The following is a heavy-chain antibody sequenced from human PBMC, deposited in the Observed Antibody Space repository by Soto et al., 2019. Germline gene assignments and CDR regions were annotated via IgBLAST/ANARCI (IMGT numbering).Heavy chain of an antibody. CDR2: ISASTRNT. Sequence: QVQLVQSGAEVKKPGASVKVSCQASGYTFTNYAISWVRQAPGQGLEWMGWISASTRNTDQAQNFQGRVTMTIDTSTNPANMALRSLRSDDTAVYYCARCYCSVGSCYACWHFDLWGRGTLVTVSS. V-gene: IGHV1-18*01. CDR1: GYTFTNYA. J-gene: IGHJ2*01. D-gene: IGHD2-15*01. CDR3: ARCYCSVGSCYACWHFDL.